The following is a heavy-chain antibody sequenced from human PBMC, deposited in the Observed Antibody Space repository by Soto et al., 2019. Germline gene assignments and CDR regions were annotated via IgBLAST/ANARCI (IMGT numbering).Heavy chain of an antibody. CDR1: GGSISSGAFY. CDR2: IYYSGTA. Sequence: SETLSPTCTLSGGSISSGAFYWSWIRQPPGKNLEWIGYIYYSGTAYYNPSLKSRVTISVGVSKNQFSLKLTSVTAADTAVYYCAREDCTTTRCPSFDSWGQGTLVTVSS. CDR3: AREDCTTTRCPSFDS. V-gene: IGHV4-30-4*01. J-gene: IGHJ5*01. D-gene: IGHD2-2*01.